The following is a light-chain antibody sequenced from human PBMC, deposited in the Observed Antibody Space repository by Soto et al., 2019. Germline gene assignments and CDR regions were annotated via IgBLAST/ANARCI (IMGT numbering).Light chain of an antibody. Sequence: QSVLTQPASVSGSPGQSITISCTGTSSDVGGYNYISWYQQHPGKVPKLLIYEVNNRPSGVSNRFSGSKSGNTASLTISGLQAEDEADYYCNSFTTSSTRIFGGGTKVTVL. J-gene: IGLJ2*01. CDR3: NSFTTSSTRI. V-gene: IGLV2-14*01. CDR1: SSDVGGYNY. CDR2: EVN.